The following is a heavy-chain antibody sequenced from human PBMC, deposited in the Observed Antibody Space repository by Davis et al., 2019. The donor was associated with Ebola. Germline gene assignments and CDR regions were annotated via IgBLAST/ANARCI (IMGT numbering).Heavy chain of an antibody. CDR3: ATNGRDIVATITIDY. CDR1: GFTFSDYY. Sequence: PGGSLRLSCAASGFTFSDYYMSWIRQAPGKGLEWVSYISSSSSYTNYADSVKGRFTISRDNAKNSLYLQMNSLRAEDTAVYYCATNGRDIVATITIDYWGQGTLVTVSS. CDR2: ISSSSSYT. D-gene: IGHD5-12*01. J-gene: IGHJ4*02. V-gene: IGHV3-11*06.